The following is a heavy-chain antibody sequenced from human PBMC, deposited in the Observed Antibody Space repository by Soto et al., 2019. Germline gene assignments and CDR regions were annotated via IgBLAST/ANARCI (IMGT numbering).Heavy chain of an antibody. V-gene: IGHV1-2*02. D-gene: IGHD1-26*01. CDR3: ARAKRGSFYFDS. J-gene: IGHJ4*02. CDR2: INPNSGDT. Sequence: QVQLVQSGPEMSKPGASVKVSCNTSGYTFTIYFIHWVRQAPGRGLEWMGWINPNSGDTKYAQNFQGRVPMTRDTSISTAYMDLGGLTSDDTAVFFCARAKRGSFYFDSWGQGTLVTVSS. CDR1: GYTFTIYF.